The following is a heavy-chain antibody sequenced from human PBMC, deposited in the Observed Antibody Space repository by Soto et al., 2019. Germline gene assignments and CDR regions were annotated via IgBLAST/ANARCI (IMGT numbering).Heavy chain of an antibody. J-gene: IGHJ4*02. CDR3: ARSYGYHFDY. CDR2: IWYDGSYK. D-gene: IGHD5-18*01. V-gene: IGHV3-33*01. Sequence: QVQLVESGGGVVQPGRSLRLSCAASGFTFSSYDIHWVRQAPGKGLEWVAVIWYDGSYKYYADSVKGRFTISRDNSKNTLFLQMNSLRAEDTAVYYCARSYGYHFDYWGQGTLVTVSS. CDR1: GFTFSSYD.